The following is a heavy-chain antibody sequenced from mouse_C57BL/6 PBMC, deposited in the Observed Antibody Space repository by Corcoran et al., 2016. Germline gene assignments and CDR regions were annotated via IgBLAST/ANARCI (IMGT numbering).Heavy chain of an antibody. D-gene: IGHD3-2*02. Sequence: DVQLQESGPGLVKPSQSLSLTCSVTGYSITSGYYWNWIRQFPGNKLEWMGYISYDGSNNYNPSLKNRISITRDTSKNQFFLKLNSVTTEDTATYYCARSGYGAMDYWGQGTSVTVSS. CDR3: ARSGYGAMDY. CDR1: GYSITSGYY. J-gene: IGHJ4*01. V-gene: IGHV3-6*01. CDR2: ISYDGSN.